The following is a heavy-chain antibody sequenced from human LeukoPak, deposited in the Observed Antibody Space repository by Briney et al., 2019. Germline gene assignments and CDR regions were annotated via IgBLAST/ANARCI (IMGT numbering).Heavy chain of an antibody. J-gene: IGHJ4*02. CDR2: IKEDGSEK. V-gene: IGHV3-7*01. D-gene: IGHD6-13*01. CDR1: GFTFSNYW. Sequence: GGSLRLSCAASGFTFSNYWMSWVRQAPGRGLEWVANIKEDGSEKYYVDSVKGRFTISRDNARNSLYLQMNSLRAEDTAVYYCASGRQLGYWGQGTLVTVSS. CDR3: ASGRQLGY.